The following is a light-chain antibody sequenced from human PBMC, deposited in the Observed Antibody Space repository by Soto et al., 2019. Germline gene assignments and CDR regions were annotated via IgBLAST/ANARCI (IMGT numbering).Light chain of an antibody. V-gene: IGKV1-12*01. CDR2: AAS. CDR1: QDISYW. J-gene: IGKJ1*01. Sequence: DIQMTQSPSSVYASVGDRVTITCRASQDISYWLAWYQQKPGKAPELQINAASSLQDEVPSRFSGSGSGTEFTLVVSSLQPEDFATYFCQQANSFPWTFGQGTKVEIK. CDR3: QQANSFPWT.